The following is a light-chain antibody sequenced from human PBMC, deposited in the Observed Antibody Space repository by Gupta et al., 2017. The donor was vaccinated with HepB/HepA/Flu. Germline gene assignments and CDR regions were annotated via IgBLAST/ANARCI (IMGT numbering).Light chain of an antibody. V-gene: IGLV1-44*01. CDR1: RSNIGSNT. J-gene: IGLJ2*01. Sequence: QSVLTQPPSASGTPGQRVTISCSGSRSNIGSNTVNWYQQFPGTAPKLLIYSNNQRPSGVPDRFSGSKSGTSVSLAISGLQSEDEADYYCAAWDDSLNGVLFGGGTKLTAL. CDR3: AAWDDSLNGVL. CDR2: SNN.